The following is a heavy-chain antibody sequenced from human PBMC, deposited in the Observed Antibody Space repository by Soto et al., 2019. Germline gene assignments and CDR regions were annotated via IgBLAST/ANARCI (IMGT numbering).Heavy chain of an antibody. V-gene: IGHV1-69*13. J-gene: IGHJ5*02. CDR2: IIPIFGTA. CDR3: ARGYSSGWYDNWFDP. CDR1: EGTFSSYA. D-gene: IGHD6-19*01. Sequence: GASVKVSCKASEGTFSSYAISWVRQAPGQGLEWMGGIIPIFGTANYAQKFQGRVTITADESTSTAYMELSSLRSEDTAVYYCARGYSSGWYDNWFDPWGQGTLVTVSS.